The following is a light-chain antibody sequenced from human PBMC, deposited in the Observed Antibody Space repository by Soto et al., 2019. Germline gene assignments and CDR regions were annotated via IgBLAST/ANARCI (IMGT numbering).Light chain of an antibody. CDR2: SNN. J-gene: IGLJ1*01. CDR1: SSNIGSNT. CDR3: AAWDDSLNASYV. V-gene: IGLV1-44*01. Sequence: QFALTQPPSASWTPGQRVTISCSGSSSNIGSNTVNWYQQLPGTAPKLLIYSNNQRPSGVPDRFSGSKSGTSASLAISGLQSEDEADYYCAAWDDSLNASYVFGTGTKVTVL.